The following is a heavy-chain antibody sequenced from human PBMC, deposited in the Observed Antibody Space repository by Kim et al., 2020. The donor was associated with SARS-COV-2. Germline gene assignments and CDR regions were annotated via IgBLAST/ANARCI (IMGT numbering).Heavy chain of an antibody. V-gene: IGHV3-30*04. CDR1: GFTFSSYA. CDR3: ASLIVGATRDFDY. D-gene: IGHD1-26*01. Sequence: GSLRLSCAASGFTFSSYAMHWVRQAPGKGLEWVAVISYDGSNKYYADSVKGRFTISRDNSKNTLYLQMNSLRAEDTAVYYCASLIVGATRDFDYWGQGTLVTVSS. CDR2: ISYDGSNK. J-gene: IGHJ4*02.